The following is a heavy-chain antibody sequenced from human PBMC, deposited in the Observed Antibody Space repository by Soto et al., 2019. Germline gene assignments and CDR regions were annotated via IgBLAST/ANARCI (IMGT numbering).Heavy chain of an antibody. CDR1: GGSISSGDYY. CDR2: IYYSGST. J-gene: IGHJ4*02. CDR3: ARLYSGYDFVLFDY. Sequence: SETLSLTCTVSGGSISSGDYYWSWIRQPPGKGLEWIGYIYYSGSTNYNPSLKSRVTISVDTSKNQFSLKLSSVTAADTAVYYCARLYSGYDFVLFDYWGQGTLVTVSS. V-gene: IGHV4-30-4*01. D-gene: IGHD5-12*01.